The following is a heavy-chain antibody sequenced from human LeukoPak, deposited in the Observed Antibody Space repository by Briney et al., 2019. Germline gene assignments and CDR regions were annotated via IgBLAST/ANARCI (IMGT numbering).Heavy chain of an antibody. D-gene: IGHD1-26*01. Sequence: GASVKVSCKASGYPFTSYGIGWVRQAPGQGPEWMGWISAYNGNTNYAQKIQGRVTMTTDPSTSTVYMELKSLRSDDTAVYYCARRFKQDVLGTTMGWFDPWGQGTLITVSS. CDR3: ARRFKQDVLGTTMGWFDP. J-gene: IGHJ5*02. V-gene: IGHV1-18*01. CDR2: ISAYNGNT. CDR1: GYPFTSYG.